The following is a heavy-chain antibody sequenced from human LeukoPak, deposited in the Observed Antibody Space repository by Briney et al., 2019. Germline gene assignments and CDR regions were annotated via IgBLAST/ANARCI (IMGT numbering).Heavy chain of an antibody. V-gene: IGHV3-9*03. CDR1: GFTFSSYG. CDR2: ISWNSGSI. J-gene: IGHJ3*02. D-gene: IGHD4-11*01. Sequence: GGSLRLSCAASGFTFSSYGMNWVRQAPGKGLEWVSGISWNSGSIGYADSVKGRFTISRDNAKNSLYLQMNSLRAEDMALYYCAKVQTTVTTRGAFDIWGQGTMVTVSS. CDR3: AKVQTTVTTRGAFDI.